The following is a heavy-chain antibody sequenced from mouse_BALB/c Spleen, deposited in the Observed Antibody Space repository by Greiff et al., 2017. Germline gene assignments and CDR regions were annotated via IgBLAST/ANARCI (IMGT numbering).Heavy chain of an antibody. Sequence: QVQLQQSGPGLVAPSQCLSISCTVSGFSLTDYGVSWIRQHPGQGLEWLGVIWGGGSTYYNSALNSRLSISKDNSKSQVFLKMNSLQTDDTAMYYCAKHGAMDYWGQGTSVTVSS. CDR3: AKHGAMDY. CDR1: GFSLTDYG. CDR2: IWGGGST. V-gene: IGHV2-6-5*01. J-gene: IGHJ4*01.